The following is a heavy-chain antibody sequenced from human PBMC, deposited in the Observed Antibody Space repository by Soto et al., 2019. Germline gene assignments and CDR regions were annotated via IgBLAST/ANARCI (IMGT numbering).Heavy chain of an antibody. V-gene: IGHV1-2*04. Sequence: ASVKVSCKASGYTFTGYYMHWVRQAPGQGLEWMGWINPNSGGTNYAQKFQGWVTMTRDTSISTAYMELSRLRSDDTAVYYCARDEMAIVLVPAATRYGMDVWGQ. CDR2: INPNSGGT. J-gene: IGHJ6*02. CDR3: ARDEMAIVLVPAATRYGMDV. CDR1: GYTFTGYY. D-gene: IGHD2-2*01.